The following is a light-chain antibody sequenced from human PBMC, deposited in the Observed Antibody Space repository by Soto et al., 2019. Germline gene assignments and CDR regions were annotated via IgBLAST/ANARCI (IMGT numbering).Light chain of an antibody. CDR2: DAF. CDR3: QQYHTFPLT. CDR1: QNINNW. Sequence: DIQMTQSPSTLSASVGDRVTITCRASQNINNWMAWYHQKPGEAPKLLIYDAFSLQTGVPFTFSGSGSGTEFSLTIISLQPDDFGTYYCQQYHTFPLTCGGGNKVEIK. V-gene: IGKV1-5*01. J-gene: IGKJ4*01.